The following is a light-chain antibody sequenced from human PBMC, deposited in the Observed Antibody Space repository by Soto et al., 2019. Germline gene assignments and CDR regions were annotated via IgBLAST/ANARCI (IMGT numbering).Light chain of an antibody. CDR3: QQYDGSLYT. J-gene: IGKJ2*01. Sequence: EIVLTQSPGTLSLSPGERATLSCRASQSVSSRHLAWYQQKPGQAPRLLIYGASSRATGIPDRFSGSGSGTDFILTISRLEPDDFAVYYCQQYDGSLYTFGQGTKLEIK. CDR1: QSVSSRH. CDR2: GAS. V-gene: IGKV3-20*01.